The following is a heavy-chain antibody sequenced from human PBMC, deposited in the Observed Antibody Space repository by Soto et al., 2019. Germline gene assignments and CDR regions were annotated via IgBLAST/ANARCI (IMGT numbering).Heavy chain of an antibody. CDR3: AGKAGNYYGVDY. CDR2: ISSSGATI. CDR1: GFTFSDYY. Sequence: QVQLVASGGGWVTPGGSLRLSCAASGFTFSDYYMGWVRQAPGKGLEWVSFISSSGATINYADSVKGRFTVSSDNAKKSLFLQMNGLRAEDTAVYYCAGKAGNYYGVDYWGQGTLVTVSS. D-gene: IGHD1-26*01. V-gene: IGHV3-11*04. J-gene: IGHJ4*02.